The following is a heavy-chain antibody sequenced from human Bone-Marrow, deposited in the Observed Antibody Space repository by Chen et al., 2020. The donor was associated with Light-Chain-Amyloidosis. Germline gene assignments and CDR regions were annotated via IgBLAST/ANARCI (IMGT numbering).Heavy chain of an antibody. CDR3: ARDRGADFGDYGGGWFGP. CDR2: FYHTGIT. V-gene: IGHV4-39*07. D-gene: IGHD4-17*01. J-gene: IGHJ5*02. Sequence: QMHLHESGPGLVKPSETLSLTCSLSGGPITSDDNYWAWIRQPPGKGLEWIGGFYHTGITYYNPSLGSRVPISLDTSTKQISLTLTSVTAADTAVYYCARDRGADFGDYGGGWFGPWGQGALVSVSS. CDR1: GGPITSDDNY.